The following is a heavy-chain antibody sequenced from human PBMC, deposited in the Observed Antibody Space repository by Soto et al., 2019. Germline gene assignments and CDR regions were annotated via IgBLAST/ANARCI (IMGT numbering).Heavy chain of an antibody. D-gene: IGHD2-15*01. V-gene: IGHV3-23*01. CDR3: AKWGYCSGGSCYDAFDI. CDR1: GFTFSSYA. CDR2: ISGSGGST. Sequence: ESGGGLVQPGGSLRLSCAASGFTFSSYAMSWVRQAPGKGLEWVSAISGSGGSTYYADSVKGRFTISRDNSKNTLYLQMNSLRAEDTAVYYCAKWGYCSGGSCYDAFDIWGQGTMVTVSS. J-gene: IGHJ3*02.